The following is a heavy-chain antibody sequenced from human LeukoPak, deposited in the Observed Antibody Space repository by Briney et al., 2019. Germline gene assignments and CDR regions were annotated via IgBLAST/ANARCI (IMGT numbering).Heavy chain of an antibody. CDR1: GGSFSGYY. D-gene: IGHD6-19*01. V-gene: IGHV4-34*01. CDR2: INHSGST. Sequence: SETLSLTCAVYGGSFSGYYWSWIAQPPGRRLEWIGEINHSGSTNYNPSLKSRVTISVDTSKNQVSLKLSSVTAADTAVYYCAREEAAVAGMLDYWGQGTLVTVSS. J-gene: IGHJ4*02. CDR3: AREEAAVAGMLDY.